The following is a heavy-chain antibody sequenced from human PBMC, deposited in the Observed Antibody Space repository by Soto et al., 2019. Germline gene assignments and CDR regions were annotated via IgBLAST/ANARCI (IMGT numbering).Heavy chain of an antibody. V-gene: IGHV1-24*01. D-gene: IGHD2-15*01. CDR1: GYTLTELS. Sequence: ASVKVSCKVSGYTLTELSMHWVRQAPGKGLEWMGGFDPEDGETIYAQKFQGRVTMTEDTSTDTAYMELSSLRSEDTAVYYCARDYISEVAFAFDIWGQGTMVTVSS. CDR3: ARDYISEVAFAFDI. J-gene: IGHJ3*02. CDR2: FDPEDGET.